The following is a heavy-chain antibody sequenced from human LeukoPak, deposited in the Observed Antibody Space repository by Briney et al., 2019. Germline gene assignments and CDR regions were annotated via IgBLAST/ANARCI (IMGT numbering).Heavy chain of an antibody. V-gene: IGHV3-30*02. J-gene: IGHJ4*02. CDR2: IRYDGADM. CDR3: AKDSNSGYDSYYFDY. Sequence: GGSLRLSCATSGFTFSSYGMHWVRQAPGKGLEWMAFIRYDGADMYYADSVKGRFTISRDKSNNTLFLQMNSLRVEDTAVYYCAKDSNSGYDSYYFDYWGQGTLVTVSS. CDR1: GFTFSSYG. D-gene: IGHD5-12*01.